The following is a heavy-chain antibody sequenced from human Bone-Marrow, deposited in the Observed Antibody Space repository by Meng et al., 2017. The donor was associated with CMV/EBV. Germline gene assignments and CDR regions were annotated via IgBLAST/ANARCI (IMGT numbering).Heavy chain of an antibody. V-gene: IGHV1-18*01. J-gene: IGHJ5*02. CDR2: ISAYNGNT. CDR1: GYTFTSYG. CDR3: ARDPCITMVVTPVWFDP. Sequence: ASVKVSCKASGYTFTSYGISWVRQAPGQGREWMGWISAYNGNTNYAQKLQGRVTMTTDTSTSTAYMELRSLRSDDTAVYYCARDPCITMVVTPVWFDPWGQGTLVTVSS. D-gene: IGHD4-23*01.